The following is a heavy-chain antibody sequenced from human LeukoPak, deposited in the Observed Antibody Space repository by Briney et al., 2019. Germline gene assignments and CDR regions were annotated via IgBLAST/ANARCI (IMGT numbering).Heavy chain of an antibody. CDR1: GFIFSNHG. CDR2: ISPRGDIT. D-gene: IGHD5-12*01. Sequence: GGSLRLSCAASGFIFSNHGMNWVRQAPGKGLEWVSGISPRGDITYYTDSVKGRFTVSRDNFKNTVHLQVNSLRPEDTAVYFCAKDDAWIRFASWGQGILVTVSS. V-gene: IGHV3-23*01. CDR3: AKDDAWIRFAS. J-gene: IGHJ5*01.